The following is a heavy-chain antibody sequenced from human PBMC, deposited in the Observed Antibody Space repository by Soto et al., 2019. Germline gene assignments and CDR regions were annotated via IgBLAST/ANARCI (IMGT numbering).Heavy chain of an antibody. D-gene: IGHD1-26*01. Sequence: PGGSLRLSCAASGFTFSTSELSWVRQAPGKGLEWVSYISSSGSTIYYADSVKGRITISRDNAKKSLYLQMNSLRAADTAVYYCARWELLTGFDYWGQGTLVTVSS. CDR3: ARWELLTGFDY. V-gene: IGHV3-48*03. CDR1: GFTFSTSE. CDR2: ISSSGSTI. J-gene: IGHJ4*02.